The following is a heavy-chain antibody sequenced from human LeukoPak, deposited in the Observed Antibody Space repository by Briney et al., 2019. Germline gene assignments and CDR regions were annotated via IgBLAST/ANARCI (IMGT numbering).Heavy chain of an antibody. V-gene: IGHV3-23*01. J-gene: IGHJ4*02. CDR1: GFTLSSYG. CDR3: AKDRLDYGGNSGLGY. CDR2: ISGRGVRT. D-gene: IGHD4-23*01. Sequence: AGGSLRLSCAAFGFTLSSYGMSWVRQAPGKGLEWVSGISGRGVRTYYADSVKGRFTISSDNSKNTLYLQMNSLRAEDTAVYYCAKDRLDYGGNSGLGYWGPGTLVTVSS.